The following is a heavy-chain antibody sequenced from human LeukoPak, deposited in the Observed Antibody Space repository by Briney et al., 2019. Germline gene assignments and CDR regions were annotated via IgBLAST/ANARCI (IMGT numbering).Heavy chain of an antibody. CDR2: IYPGDSDT. V-gene: IGHV5-51*01. Sequence: GESLKISCQGSGYSFTNYWSGWVRQMPGKGLEWMGIIYPGDSDTRYIPSFQGQVTISADKSINTAYLQWSSLKASDTAMYYCARRVDSYWFFDYWGQGTLVTVSS. CDR1: GYSFTNYW. J-gene: IGHJ4*02. CDR3: ARRVDSYWFFDY. D-gene: IGHD1-26*01.